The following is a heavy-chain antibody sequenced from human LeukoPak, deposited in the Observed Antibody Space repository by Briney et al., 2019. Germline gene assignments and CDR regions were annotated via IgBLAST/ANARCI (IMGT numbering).Heavy chain of an antibody. Sequence: ASVKVSCKASGGTFSSYAISWVRQAPGQGLEWMGGIIPIFGTANYAQKFQGRVTVTADESTSTAYMELSSLRSEDTAVYYCARGGLGYCSSTSCYNFDYWGQGTLVTVSS. V-gene: IGHV1-69*13. CDR2: IIPIFGTA. J-gene: IGHJ4*02. CDR3: ARGGLGYCSSTSCYNFDY. D-gene: IGHD2-2*02. CDR1: GGTFSSYA.